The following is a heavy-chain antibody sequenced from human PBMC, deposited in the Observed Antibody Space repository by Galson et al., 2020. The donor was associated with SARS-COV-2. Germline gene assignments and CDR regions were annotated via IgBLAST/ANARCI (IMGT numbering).Heavy chain of an antibody. V-gene: IGHV1-18*04. CDR3: ATDKDVFYDC. Sequence: ASVKVSCKTSGYSFTNHGISWLRQAPGQGPEWVGWVSGDTRNTNYGQNFQGRVTMTTDTSTSIAYMELRSLRSDDTAVYYCATDKDVFYDCWGQGTLVTVSS. J-gene: IGHJ4*02. CDR2: VSGDTRNT. CDR1: GYSFTNHG.